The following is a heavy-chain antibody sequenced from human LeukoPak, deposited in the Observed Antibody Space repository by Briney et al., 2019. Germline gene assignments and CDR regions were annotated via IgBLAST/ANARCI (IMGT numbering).Heavy chain of an antibody. J-gene: IGHJ4*02. V-gene: IGHV4-34*01. CDR1: GGSFSGYY. CDR2: INHSGST. CDR3: ARLPPEADDY. Sequence: PSETLSLTCAVYGGSFSGYYWSWIRQPPGKGLEWIGEINHSGSTNYNPSLKSRVTISVDTSKNQFSLKLSSVTAADTAMYFCARLPPEADDYWGRGTLVTVSS.